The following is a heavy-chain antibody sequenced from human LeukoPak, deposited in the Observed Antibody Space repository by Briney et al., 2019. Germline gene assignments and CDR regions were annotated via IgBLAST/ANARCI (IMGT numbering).Heavy chain of an antibody. CDR2: ISSSGSTI. Sequence: GSLRLSCAASGFTFSSYEMNWVRQAPGKGLEWVSYISSSGSTIYYADSVKGRFTISRDNAKNSLYLQMNSLRAEDTAVYYCARAAPPWFGEPHYFDYWGQGTLVTVSS. D-gene: IGHD3-10*01. CDR3: ARAAPPWFGEPHYFDY. CDR1: GFTFSSYE. V-gene: IGHV3-48*03. J-gene: IGHJ4*02.